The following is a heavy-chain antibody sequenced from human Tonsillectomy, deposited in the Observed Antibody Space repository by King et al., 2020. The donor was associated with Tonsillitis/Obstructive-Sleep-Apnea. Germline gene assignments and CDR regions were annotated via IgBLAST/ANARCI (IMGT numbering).Heavy chain of an antibody. J-gene: IGHJ4*02. Sequence: QLVQSGAEVKKPGESLKISCKGSGYSFSRYWIGWVRQMPGKGLEWRGIIYPDDSDTEYSPSFQGQVSISADKSINTAYLQWSSLKASDTAMYYCARPVGVAGTGFYFDYWGEGTLVTVSS. CDR3: ARPVGVAGTGFYFDY. CDR1: GYSFSRYW. V-gene: IGHV5-51*03. D-gene: IGHD1-1*01. CDR2: IYPDDSDT.